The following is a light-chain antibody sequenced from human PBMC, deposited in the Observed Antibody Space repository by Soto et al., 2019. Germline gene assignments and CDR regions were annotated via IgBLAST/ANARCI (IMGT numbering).Light chain of an antibody. V-gene: IGLV3-9*01. J-gene: IGLJ3*02. CDR1: NIGRKS. CDR3: QVWDSSTVV. Sequence: SYELTQPLSVSVALGQTARITCGGNNIGRKSVHWYQQKPGQAPVLVIYRDDDGPSGIPERFSGSNSGNTATLTISRAQAGDEADYYCQVWDSSTVVFGGGTKVTVL. CDR2: RDD.